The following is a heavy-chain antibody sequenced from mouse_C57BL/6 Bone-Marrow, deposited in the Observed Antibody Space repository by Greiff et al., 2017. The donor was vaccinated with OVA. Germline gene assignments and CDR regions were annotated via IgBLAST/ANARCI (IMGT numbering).Heavy chain of an antibody. Sequence: QVQLQQPGAELVMPGASVKLSCKASGYTFTSYWMHWVKQRPGQGLEWIGEIDPSDSYTNYNQKFKGKSTLTVDKSSSTAYMQLSSLTSEDSAVYYSAREGLPAMDYWGQGTSVTVSS. CDR1: GYTFTSYW. V-gene: IGHV1-69*01. J-gene: IGHJ4*01. CDR3: AREGLPAMDY. CDR2: IDPSDSYT. D-gene: IGHD3-3*01.